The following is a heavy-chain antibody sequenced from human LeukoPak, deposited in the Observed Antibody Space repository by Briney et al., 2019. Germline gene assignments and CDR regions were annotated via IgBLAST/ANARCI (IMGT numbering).Heavy chain of an antibody. V-gene: IGHV3-23*01. CDR1: GFTFSSYA. CDR2: ISCGGGST. D-gene: IGHD4-17*01. CDR3: ARGGYGDYEGFDY. Sequence: GGSLRLSCAASGFTFSSYAMSWVRQAPGKGLEWVSVISCGGGSTYYADSVKGRFTITSHHYKNTLYLPMTSLRHAENAVYYCARGGYGDYEGFDYWGQGTLVTVSS. J-gene: IGHJ4*02.